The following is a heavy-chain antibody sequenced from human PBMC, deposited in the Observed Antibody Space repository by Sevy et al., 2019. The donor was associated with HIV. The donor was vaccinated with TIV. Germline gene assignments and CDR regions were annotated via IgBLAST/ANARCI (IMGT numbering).Heavy chain of an antibody. J-gene: IGHJ4*02. Sequence: GGSLRLSCAASGFTFNKYNMNWVRQAPGKGLEWVSTITGYSTDIYYAYSVKGRFTISRDDPKKTLYLQMNGLRAEDTAIFYCARAEQTYFFDYWGQGTLVTVSS. CDR1: GFTFNKYN. CDR2: ITGYSTDI. V-gene: IGHV3-21*01. CDR3: ARAEQTYFFDY.